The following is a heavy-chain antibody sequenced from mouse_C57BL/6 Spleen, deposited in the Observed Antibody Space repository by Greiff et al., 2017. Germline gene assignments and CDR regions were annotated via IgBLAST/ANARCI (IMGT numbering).Heavy chain of an antibody. Sequence: VQLKESGPGLVQPSQSLSITCTVSGFSLTSYGVHWVRQSPGKGLEWLGVIWSGGSTDYNAAFISRLSISKDNSKSQVFFKMNSLQADDTPIYYCAGNYYGSSSAWFAYWGQGTLVTVSA. D-gene: IGHD1-1*01. CDR1: GFSLTSYG. J-gene: IGHJ3*01. V-gene: IGHV2-2*01. CDR3: AGNYYGSSSAWFAY. CDR2: IWSGGST.